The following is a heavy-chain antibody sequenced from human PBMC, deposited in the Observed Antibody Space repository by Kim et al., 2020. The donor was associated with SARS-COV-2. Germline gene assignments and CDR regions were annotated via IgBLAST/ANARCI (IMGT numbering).Heavy chain of an antibody. V-gene: IGHV4-61*01. CDR1: GGSVSSGSYY. D-gene: IGHD6-19*01. CDR3: AREWYRYSSGWYHYGMDV. Sequence: SETLSLTCTVSGGSVSSGSYYWSWIRQPPGKGLEWIGYIYYSGSTNYNPSLKSRVTISVDTSKNQFSLKLSSVTAADTAVYYCAREWYRYSSGWYHYGMDVWGQGTTVTVSS. J-gene: IGHJ6*02. CDR2: IYYSGST.